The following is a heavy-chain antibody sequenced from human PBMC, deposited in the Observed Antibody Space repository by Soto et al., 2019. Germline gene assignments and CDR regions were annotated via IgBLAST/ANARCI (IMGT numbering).Heavy chain of an antibody. J-gene: IGHJ4*02. D-gene: IGHD3-22*01. Sequence: GGSLRLSCAASGFTFSIYGMHWVLQAPGKGLEWVAVISYDGSNKYYADSVKGRFTISRDNSKNTLYLQMNSLRAEDTAVYYCAKWHYYDSSGYLTGGYFDYWGQGTLVTVSS. CDR1: GFTFSIYG. CDR3: AKWHYYDSSGYLTGGYFDY. V-gene: IGHV3-30*18. CDR2: ISYDGSNK.